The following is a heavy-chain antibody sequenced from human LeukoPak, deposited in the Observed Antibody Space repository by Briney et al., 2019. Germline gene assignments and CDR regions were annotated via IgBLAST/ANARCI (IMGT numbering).Heavy chain of an antibody. D-gene: IGHD2-8*01. CDR1: GGSFSGYY. CDR2: INHSGST. J-gene: IGHJ5*02. CDR3: ARGRPRYCTNGVCYPNNWFDP. V-gene: IGHV4-34*01. Sequence: TSETLSLTCAVYGGSFSGYYWSWIRQPPGKGLEWIGEINHSGSTNYNPSLKSRVTISVDTSKNQFSLKLSSVTAADTAVYYCARGRPRYCTNGVCYPNNWFDPWGQGTLVTVSS.